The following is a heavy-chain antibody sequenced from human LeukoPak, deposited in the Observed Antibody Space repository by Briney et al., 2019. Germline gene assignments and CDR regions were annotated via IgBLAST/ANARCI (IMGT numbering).Heavy chain of an antibody. D-gene: IGHD3-10*01. CDR1: GGSFSLYC. J-gene: IGHJ4*01. CDR3: ARVSTHNFYGSGTYYGDFAY. Sequence: PSGTLSLTCTVSGGSFSLYCMSWVRQPPGKGLEWVGYFYKGGSEYNHSLESRVTTSADTSKKQFSLKLTSVTDADTAVYYCARVSTHNFYGSGTYYGDFAYWGQGTLVTVPS. CDR2: FYKGGS. V-gene: IGHV4-59*01.